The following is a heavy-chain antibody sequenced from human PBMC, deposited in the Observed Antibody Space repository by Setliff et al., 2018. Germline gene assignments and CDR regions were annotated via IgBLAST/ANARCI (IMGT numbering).Heavy chain of an antibody. J-gene: IGHJ4*02. Sequence: ASVKVSCKASGYTFSDYGISWVRLAPGQGLEWMGWISPYTGKTFYAPQFEDRVIMTTDTSTNTAYMDLRSLRSDDTAVYYCSRLVRYCTTTTCQRASGAEFWGQGTLVTVSS. V-gene: IGHV1-18*01. D-gene: IGHD2-8*01. CDR3: SRLVRYCTTTTCQRASGAEF. CDR2: ISPYTGKT. CDR1: GYTFSDYG.